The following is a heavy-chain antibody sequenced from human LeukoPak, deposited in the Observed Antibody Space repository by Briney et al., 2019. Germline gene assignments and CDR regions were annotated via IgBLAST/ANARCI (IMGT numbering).Heavy chain of an antibody. J-gene: IGHJ5*02. CDR3: ARGRGYSYGAIGWFDP. V-gene: IGHV4-59*01. D-gene: IGHD5-18*01. Sequence: PSETLSLTCTVSGGSISGYYWTWIRQPPGKGLEWIGQIYYTGSTNYNPSLKSRLTMSVDTSKNQFSLILSSVTPADTAVYYCARGRGYSYGAIGWFDPWGQGTLVTVSS. CDR2: IYYTGST. CDR1: GGSISGYY.